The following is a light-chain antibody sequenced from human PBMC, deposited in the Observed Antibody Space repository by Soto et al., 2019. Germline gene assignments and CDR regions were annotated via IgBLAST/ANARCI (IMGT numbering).Light chain of an antibody. CDR2: GAT. CDR3: QLYNNSPRT. CDR1: QSVSIL. Sequence: LSCMASQSVSILLAWYQQKPGQAPRLLIHGATTRATGIPARFSGSGSRTEATLIILRLQYDYLAVFSCQLYNNSPRTFAEGTKVDIK. V-gene: IGKV3-15*01. J-gene: IGKJ1*01.